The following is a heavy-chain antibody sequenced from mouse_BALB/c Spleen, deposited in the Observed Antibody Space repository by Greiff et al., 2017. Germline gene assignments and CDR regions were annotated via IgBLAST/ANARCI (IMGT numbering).Heavy chain of an antibody. CDR2: ISSGGST. CDR1: GFTFSSYA. V-gene: IGHV5-6-5*01. Sequence: EVHLVESGGGLVKPGGSLKLSCAASGFTFSSYAMSWVRQTPEKRLEWVASISSGGSTYYPDSVKGRFTISRDNARNILYLQMSSLRSEDTAMYYCARRYYGSSGWFAYWGQGTLVTVSA. J-gene: IGHJ3*01. CDR3: ARRYYGSSGWFAY. D-gene: IGHD1-1*01.